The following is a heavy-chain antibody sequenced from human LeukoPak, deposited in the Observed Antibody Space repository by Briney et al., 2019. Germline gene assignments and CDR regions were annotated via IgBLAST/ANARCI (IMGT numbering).Heavy chain of an antibody. CDR1: GYTFTSYG. CDR3: ARGGGISGDGYNYDAFDI. Sequence: GASVKVSFKASGYTFTSYGISWVRQAPGQGLEWMGWISAYNGNTNYAQKLQGRVTMTTDTSTSTAYMELRSLRSDDTAVYYCARGGGISGDGYNYDAFDIWGQGTMVTVSS. CDR2: ISAYNGNT. D-gene: IGHD5-24*01. J-gene: IGHJ3*02. V-gene: IGHV1-18*01.